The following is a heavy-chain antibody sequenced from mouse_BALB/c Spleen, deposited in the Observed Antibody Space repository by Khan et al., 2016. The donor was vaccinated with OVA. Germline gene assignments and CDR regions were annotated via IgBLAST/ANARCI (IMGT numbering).Heavy chain of an antibody. J-gene: IGHJ2*01. CDR3: ARGNYYRYYFDY. V-gene: IGHV3-2*02. D-gene: IGHD1-1*01. Sequence: EVQLQESGPGLVKPSQSLSLTCTVTGYSITSGYAWNWIRQFPGNKLEWMGYISYSGGTSYNPSLKSRISITRDTSKNQFFLQLNSVTTEDTATYYWARGNYYRYYFDYWGQGTTLTVSS. CDR1: GYSITSGYA. CDR2: ISYSGGT.